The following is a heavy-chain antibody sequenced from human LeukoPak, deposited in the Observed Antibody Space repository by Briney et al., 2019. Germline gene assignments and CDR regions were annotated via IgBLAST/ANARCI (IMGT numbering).Heavy chain of an antibody. V-gene: IGHV3-21*01. CDR1: GFTFSSYS. CDR3: ARDSLAYCGGDCYSPFDY. Sequence: KSGGSLRLSCAASGFTFSSYSMNWVRQAPGKGLEWVSSISSSSSYIYYADSVKGRFTISRDNAKNSLYLQMNSLRAEDTAVYYCARDSLAYCGGDCYSPFDYWGQGTLVTVSS. J-gene: IGHJ4*02. CDR2: ISSSSSYI. D-gene: IGHD2-21*02.